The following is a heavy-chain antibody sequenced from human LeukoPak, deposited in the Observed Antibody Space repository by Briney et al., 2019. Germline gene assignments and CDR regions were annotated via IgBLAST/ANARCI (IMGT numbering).Heavy chain of an antibody. V-gene: IGHV3-74*01. J-gene: IGHJ4*02. CDR1: GFTFSSFW. Sequence: PGASLRLSCAASGFTFSSFWMYWVRQAPGKGLVWVSRINIDGSSTSYADSVKGRFTISRDNAKNTLYLQMNSLRAEDTAVYYCASGSGSYFPGYWGQGTLVTVSS. CDR2: INIDGSST. D-gene: IGHD3-10*01. CDR3: ASGSGSYFPGY.